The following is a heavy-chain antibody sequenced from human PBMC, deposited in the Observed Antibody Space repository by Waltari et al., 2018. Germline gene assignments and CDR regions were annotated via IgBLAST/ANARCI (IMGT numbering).Heavy chain of an antibody. CDR1: GFTFSSYW. Sequence: EVQLVESGGGLVQPGGSLRLSCAASGFTFSSYWMHWVRQAPGKGLVWFSRINSDGSSTSYADAVKGRFTISRDNAKNTLYLQMNILRAEDTAVYYCARDPPAVAAFDYWGQGTLVTVSS. D-gene: IGHD6-19*01. CDR2: INSDGSST. J-gene: IGHJ4*02. V-gene: IGHV3-74*01. CDR3: ARDPPAVAAFDY.